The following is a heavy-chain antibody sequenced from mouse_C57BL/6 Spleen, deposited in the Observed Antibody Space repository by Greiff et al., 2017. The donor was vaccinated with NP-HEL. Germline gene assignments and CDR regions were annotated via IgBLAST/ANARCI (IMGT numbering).Heavy chain of an antibody. CDR3: TRSGSLLDSNTWFAY. J-gene: IGHJ3*01. V-gene: IGHV1-5*01. D-gene: IGHD2-5*01. CDR2: IYPGNSDT. CDR1: GYTFTSYW. Sequence: EVQLQQSGTVLARPGASVKMSCKTSGYTFTSYWMHWVKQRPGQGLEWIGAIYPGNSDTSYNQKFKGKAKLTAVTSASTAYMELSSLTNEDSAVYYCTRSGSLLDSNTWFAYWGQGTLVTVSA.